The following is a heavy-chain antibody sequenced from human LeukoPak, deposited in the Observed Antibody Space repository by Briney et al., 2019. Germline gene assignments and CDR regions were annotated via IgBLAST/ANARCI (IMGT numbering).Heavy chain of an antibody. Sequence: PGGSLRLSCAASGFTFSSYSVNWVRQAAGKGLEWVSSISSSSSYIHYADSVKGRFTISRDNAKNSLYLQMNSLRAEDTAVYYCARGRGDCSGGSCPFTTYMDVWGKGTTVTVSS. V-gene: IGHV3-21*01. CDR3: ARGRGDCSGGSCPFTTYMDV. D-gene: IGHD2-15*01. CDR1: GFTFSSYS. J-gene: IGHJ6*03. CDR2: ISSSSSYI.